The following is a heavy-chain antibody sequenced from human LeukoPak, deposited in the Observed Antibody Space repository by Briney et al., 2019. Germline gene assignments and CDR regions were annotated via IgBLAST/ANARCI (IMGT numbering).Heavy chain of an antibody. V-gene: IGHV4-59*12. J-gene: IGHJ4*02. CDR3: ARGSNSVAY. D-gene: IGHD4-23*01. CDR2: IYYSGST. CDR1: GGSISSYL. Sequence: SETLSLTCTVSGGSISSYLWSWIRQPPGKGLEWIGYIYYSGSTNYNPSLKSRVTISLGAAKNQFSLNLSSVTAADTAVYYCARGSNSVAYWGQGTLVTVSS.